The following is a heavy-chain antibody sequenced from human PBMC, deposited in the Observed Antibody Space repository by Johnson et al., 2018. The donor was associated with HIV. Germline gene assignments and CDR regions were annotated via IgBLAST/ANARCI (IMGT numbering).Heavy chain of an antibody. D-gene: IGHD6-13*01. CDR1: GFTFSSYA. CDR2: ISYDGSNK. Sequence: QVQLVESGGGVVQPGRSLRLSCAASGFTFSSYAMHWVRQAPGKGLEWVAVISYDGSNKYYADSVKGRITISRDKYNNTLYLQMSSLRAEDTAVYYCARDLAYNSRWTGAFDIWGQGTMVTVSS. V-gene: IGHV3-30*04. CDR3: ARDLAYNSRWTGAFDI. J-gene: IGHJ3*02.